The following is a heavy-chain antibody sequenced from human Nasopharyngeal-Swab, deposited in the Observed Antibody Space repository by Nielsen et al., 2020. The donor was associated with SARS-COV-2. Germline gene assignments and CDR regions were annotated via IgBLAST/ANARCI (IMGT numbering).Heavy chain of an antibody. V-gene: IGHV1-2*06. Sequence: ASVKVSCKASGYTFTDYYMHWVRQAPGQGLEWMGRINPNSGDTNYAQKFQGRVTITADKSTSTAYMELSSLRSEDTAVYYCARDLGDYGGKGFGYWGQGTLVTVSS. J-gene: IGHJ4*02. D-gene: IGHD4-23*01. CDR1: GYTFTDYY. CDR2: INPNSGDT. CDR3: ARDLGDYGGKGFGY.